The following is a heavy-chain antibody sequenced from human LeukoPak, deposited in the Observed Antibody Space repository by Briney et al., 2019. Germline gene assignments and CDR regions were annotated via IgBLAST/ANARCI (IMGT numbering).Heavy chain of an antibody. D-gene: IGHD1-26*01. J-gene: IGHJ3*02. V-gene: IGHV3-21*01. CDR3: ARGLSGSSDAFDI. CDR1: GFTFISYT. CDR2: ITSSNYI. Sequence: GGSLRLSCAASGFTFISYTMNWVRQAPGKGLEWVSSITSSNYIYYADSVQGRFTISRDIAKNSLYLQMDSLRAEDTAVYYCARGLSGSSDAFDIWGQGTMVTVSS.